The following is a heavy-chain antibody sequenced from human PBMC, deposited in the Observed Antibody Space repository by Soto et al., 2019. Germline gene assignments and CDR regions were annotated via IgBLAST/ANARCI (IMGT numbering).Heavy chain of an antibody. CDR2: ISARGGSL. CDR3: AKGSIEYSASVDN. V-gene: IGHV3-23*01. CDR1: GFSFSSYA. D-gene: IGHD5-12*01. J-gene: IGHJ4*02. Sequence: VQLLESGGGLVQPGGSLRLSCAASGFSFSSYAMVWVRQAPGKGLEWVSVISARGGSLYFADSVKGRFTTTRDNSKNVLSLEMNSLRAEDTAIYCCAKGSIEYSASVDNWGQGTLVLVSS.